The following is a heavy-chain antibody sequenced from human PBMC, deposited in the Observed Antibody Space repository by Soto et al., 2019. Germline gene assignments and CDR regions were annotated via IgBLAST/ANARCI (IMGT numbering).Heavy chain of an antibody. Sequence: GASVKFSCKASGYMFTGYYIHWVRQAPGQGIEWMGWINPKSGGTKYAEKFQGRVSMTGDTSITTAYLELSSLTSDDTDVYYCATDRVAFDMWGQGTKVTVSS. J-gene: IGHJ3*02. D-gene: IGHD3-22*01. CDR2: INPKSGGT. V-gene: IGHV1-2*02. CDR3: ATDRVAFDM. CDR1: GYMFTGYY.